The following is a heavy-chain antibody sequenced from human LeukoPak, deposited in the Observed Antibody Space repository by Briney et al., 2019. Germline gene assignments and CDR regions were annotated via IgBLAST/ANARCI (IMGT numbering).Heavy chain of an antibody. V-gene: IGHV3-48*03. D-gene: IGHD6-13*01. Sequence: GGSLRLSCAASGFTSSNYEMNWVRQAPGKGLEWVSYISSSGSTIYYADSVKGRFTMSRDNAKNSLYLQMNSLRAEDTAVYYCARDLAAAGSDNWFDPWGQGTLVTVSS. CDR1: GFTSSNYE. J-gene: IGHJ5*02. CDR3: ARDLAAAGSDNWFDP. CDR2: ISSSGSTI.